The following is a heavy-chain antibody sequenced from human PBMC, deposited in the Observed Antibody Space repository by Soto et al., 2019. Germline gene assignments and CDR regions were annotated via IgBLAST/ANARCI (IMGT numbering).Heavy chain of an antibody. CDR3: ARLDRVVVPAAIIDYYYYYYMDV. D-gene: IGHD2-2*02. V-gene: IGHV5-51*01. J-gene: IGHJ6*03. CDR2: IYPGDSDT. CDR1: GYSLTSYL. Sequence: GESLKISCKGSGYSLTSYLIGWVRQMPGKGLEWMGIIYPGDSDTRYSPSFQGQVTISADKSISTAYLQWSSLKASDTAMYYCARLDRVVVPAAIIDYYYYYYMDVWGKGTTVTVSS.